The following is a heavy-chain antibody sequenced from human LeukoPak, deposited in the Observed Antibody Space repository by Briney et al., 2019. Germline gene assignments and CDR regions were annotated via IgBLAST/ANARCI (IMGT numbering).Heavy chain of an antibody. CDR1: GFTVSSNY. V-gene: IGHV3-53*01. CDR3: ARDRTTAYYFDY. CDR2: IYTGGST. D-gene: IGHD2/OR15-2a*01. J-gene: IGHJ4*02. Sequence: GGSLRLSCAASGFTVSSNYMSWVRQAPGKGLGWVSIIYTGGSTYYADSVRGRFTISRDNSKNTLYLQMNSLRAEDTAVYYCARDRTTAYYFDYWGQGTLVTVSS.